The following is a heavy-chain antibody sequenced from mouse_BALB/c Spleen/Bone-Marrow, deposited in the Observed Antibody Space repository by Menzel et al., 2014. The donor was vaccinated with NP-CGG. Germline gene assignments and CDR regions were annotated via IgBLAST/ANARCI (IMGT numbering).Heavy chain of an antibody. CDR2: INPNSRTI. CDR1: GFDFSGFW. Sequence: EVQGVESGGGLVQPGGSLKLSCAASGFDFSGFWMGWVRQAPGKGLEWIGEINPNSRTINYTPSLKGRFIISRDNAKNTLYLQMSKVRSEDTALYYCARLGYYGGFAYWGQGTLVTVSA. D-gene: IGHD2-3*01. J-gene: IGHJ3*01. CDR3: ARLGYYGGFAY. V-gene: IGHV4-1*02.